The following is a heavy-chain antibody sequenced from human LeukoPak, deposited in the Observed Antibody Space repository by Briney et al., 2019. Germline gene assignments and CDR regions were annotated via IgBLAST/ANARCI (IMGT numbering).Heavy chain of an antibody. CDR2: ISANSGGT. CDR1: GYTFTGYY. CDR3: SRGYETFGEFVFEY. Sequence: GASVKVSCKASGYTFTGYYMHWVRQAPGKGLEWMGWISANSGGTNYAQKFQGSVTMTTDTSIRTAYMELSRLTSADTGVYYCSRGYETFGEFVFEYWGQGTLVTVSS. J-gene: IGHJ4*02. D-gene: IGHD3-10*01. V-gene: IGHV1-2*02.